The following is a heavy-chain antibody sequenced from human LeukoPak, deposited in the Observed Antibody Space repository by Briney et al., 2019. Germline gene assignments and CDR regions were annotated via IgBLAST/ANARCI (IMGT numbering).Heavy chain of an antibody. CDR2: MNPNSGNT. J-gene: IGHJ4*02. Sequence: GASVKVSCMASGYTFTSYDINWVRQATGQGLEWMGWMNPNSGNTGYAQKFQGRVTMTRNTSISTAYMELSSLRSEDTAVYYCARVNWNLGKTFDYWGQGTLVTVSS. V-gene: IGHV1-8*01. CDR1: GYTFTSYD. CDR3: ARVNWNLGKTFDY. D-gene: IGHD1-7*01.